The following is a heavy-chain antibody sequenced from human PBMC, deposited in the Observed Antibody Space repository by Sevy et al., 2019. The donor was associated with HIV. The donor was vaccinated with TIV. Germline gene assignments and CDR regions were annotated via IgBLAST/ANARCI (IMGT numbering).Heavy chain of an antibody. D-gene: IGHD6-13*01. CDR3: ARPSPRIAAAASAFYDN. J-gene: IGHJ4*02. CDR2: INGRGGST. Sequence: GGSLRLSCVVSGYSFSSYAISWVRQAPGKGLEWVSTINGRGGSTYYADSVKGRFNISRDNPKNTQFLQMINLRVDDTAIYYCARPSPRIAAAASAFYDNWGQGTLVTVSS. V-gene: IGHV3-23*01. CDR1: GYSFSSYA.